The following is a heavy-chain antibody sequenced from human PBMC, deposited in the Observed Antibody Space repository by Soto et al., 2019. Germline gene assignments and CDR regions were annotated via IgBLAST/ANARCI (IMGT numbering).Heavy chain of an antibody. Sequence: QLVESGGGLVQPGGSLRLSCAASEFTFNTYSMNWVRQAPGKGLEWLSYISPGSDRMFYADSVKGRFAISSDNAKNSLYLQLHSLRAEDTALYYCVRDYRYAFDLWGQGTVVTVSS. CDR2: ISPGSDRM. V-gene: IGHV3-48*01. J-gene: IGHJ3*01. CDR3: VRDYRYAFDL. D-gene: IGHD3-16*02. CDR1: EFTFNTYS.